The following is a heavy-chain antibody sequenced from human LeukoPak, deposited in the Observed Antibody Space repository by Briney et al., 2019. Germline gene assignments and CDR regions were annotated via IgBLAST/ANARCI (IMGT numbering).Heavy chain of an antibody. Sequence: GASVKVSCKASGYTFTSYAMHWVRQAPGQRLEWMGWINAGNGNTKYSQKFQGRVTITRDKSASTAYMELSSLRSEDTAVYYCARSSVAVTIFDYWGQGTLVTVSS. J-gene: IGHJ4*02. V-gene: IGHV1-3*01. D-gene: IGHD6-19*01. CDR1: GYTFTSYA. CDR3: ARSSVAVTIFDY. CDR2: INAGNGNT.